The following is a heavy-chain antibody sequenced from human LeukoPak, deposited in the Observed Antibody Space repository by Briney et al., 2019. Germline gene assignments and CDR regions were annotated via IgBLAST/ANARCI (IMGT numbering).Heavy chain of an antibody. CDR2: INTNGTRA. CDR1: GFDFGDYD. Sequence: PGGSLRLSCVYSGFDFGDYDMNWLRPVPGKEREWVSGINTNGTRAGYADSVKGRFTISRDNAKNSLYLRMKSLRTEDTALYYCARARYDSSGFCLGFDYWGQGTLVTVSS. V-gene: IGHV3-20*04. J-gene: IGHJ4*02. CDR3: ARARYDSSGFCLGFDY. D-gene: IGHD3-22*01.